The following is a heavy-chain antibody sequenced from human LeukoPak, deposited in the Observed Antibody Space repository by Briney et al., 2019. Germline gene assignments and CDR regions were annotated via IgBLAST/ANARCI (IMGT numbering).Heavy chain of an antibody. CDR3: EAYCGGDCYPRGLDY. D-gene: IGHD2-21*02. J-gene: IGHJ4*02. CDR1: GFTFSTYG. V-gene: IGHV3-30*02. CDR2: IRHDGSNK. Sequence: GGSLRLSCVASGFTFSTYGMHWVRQAPGKGLEWVAFIRHDGSNKYHADSVKGRFTISRDNSKNTLYLQMNSLRAEDTAVYYCEAYCGGDCYPRGLDYWGQGILVTVSS.